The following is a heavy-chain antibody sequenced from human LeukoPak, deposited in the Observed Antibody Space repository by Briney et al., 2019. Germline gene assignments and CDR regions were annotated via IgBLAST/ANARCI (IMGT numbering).Heavy chain of an antibody. J-gene: IGHJ4*02. CDR3: ARGASRSFDY. V-gene: IGHV1-8*03. CDR2: INLNIGNT. Sequence: RASVKVSCKASGYTFTTDDINWVRQAPGQGLEWMGWINLNIGNTDLVHKFQVRVTFNKDTTKRTAYMEMSSLRSADTAVYFCARGASRSFDYWGQGTLVTVSS. CDR1: GYTFTTDD.